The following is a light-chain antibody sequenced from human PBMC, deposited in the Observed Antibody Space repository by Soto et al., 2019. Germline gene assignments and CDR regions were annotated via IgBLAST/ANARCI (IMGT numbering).Light chain of an antibody. Sequence: ENVLTQSPGTLSLSPGKRATLSCRASQSISSSYLAWYQQRPGQAPRLLIYGASSRATGIPDRFSGSGSGTEFTLTISRLEPEDFAVFYCQHYDSLPITFGQGTRLEIK. CDR3: QHYDSLPIT. CDR2: GAS. V-gene: IGKV3-20*01. CDR1: QSISSSY. J-gene: IGKJ5*01.